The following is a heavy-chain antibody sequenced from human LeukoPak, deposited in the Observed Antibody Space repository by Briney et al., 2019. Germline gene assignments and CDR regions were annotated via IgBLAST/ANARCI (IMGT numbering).Heavy chain of an antibody. CDR1: GGSFSGYY. J-gene: IGHJ4*02. CDR2: INHSGST. V-gene: IGHV4-34*01. Sequence: SQTLSLTCAVYGGSFSGYYWSWIRQPPGKGLEWMGEINHSGSTNYNPSLKSRATISVATSKNQFSLKLSSVTAADTAVYYCARRVLGLKKFDYWGQGTLVTVSS. CDR3: ARRVLGLKKFDY. D-gene: IGHD1-7*01.